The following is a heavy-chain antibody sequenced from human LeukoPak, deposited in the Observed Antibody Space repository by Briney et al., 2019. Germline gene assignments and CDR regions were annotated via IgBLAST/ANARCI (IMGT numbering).Heavy chain of an antibody. V-gene: IGHV3-21*01. J-gene: IGHJ4*02. CDR1: GFTFSSYS. Sequence: GGSLRLSCGASGFTFSSYSMNWVRQAPGKGLEWVSSISSSSYIYYADSVKGRFTISRDNAKNSLYLQMNSLRAEDTAVYYCARDGPPIVGVPDYWGQGTLVTVSS. D-gene: IGHD1-26*01. CDR2: ISSSSYI. CDR3: ARDGPPIVGVPDY.